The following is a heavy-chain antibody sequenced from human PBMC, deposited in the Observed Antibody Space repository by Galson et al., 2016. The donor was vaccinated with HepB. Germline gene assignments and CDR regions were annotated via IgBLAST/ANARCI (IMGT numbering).Heavy chain of an antibody. J-gene: IGHJ4*02. V-gene: IGHV1-2*02. CDR3: ARDFLRGGWNLFDY. Sequence: SVKVSCKASGYTFTGYYIHWVRQAPGQGPEWMGWINPSSGDTNYPQRFRGRVTMTRDTSSSTTYMELSRLRSDDTAGYYCARDFLRGGWNLFDYWGQGALVTVSS. CDR2: INPSSGDT. CDR1: GYTFTGYY. D-gene: IGHD1-7*01.